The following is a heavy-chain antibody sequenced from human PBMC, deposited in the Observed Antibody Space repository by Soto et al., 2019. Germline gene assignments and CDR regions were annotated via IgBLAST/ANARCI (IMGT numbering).Heavy chain of an antibody. V-gene: IGHV4-59*01. CDR3: ARDHYYMDV. J-gene: IGHJ6*03. CDR2: IYYSGST. CDR1: GGSISSYY. Sequence: SETLSLTCTVSGGSISSYYWSWIRQPPGKGLEWIGYIYYSGSTNHNPSLKSRVTISVDTSKNQFSLKLSFVTAADTAVYYCARDHYYMDVWGKGTTVTVSS.